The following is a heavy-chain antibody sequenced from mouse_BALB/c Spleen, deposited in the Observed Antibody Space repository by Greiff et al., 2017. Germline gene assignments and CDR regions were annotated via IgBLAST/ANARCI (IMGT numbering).Heavy chain of an antibody. CDR1: GDSITSGY. CDR2: ISYSGST. V-gene: IGHV3-8*02. CDR3: ARIYYGNYVDYYAMDY. J-gene: IGHJ4*01. D-gene: IGHD2-1*01. Sequence: EVQLVESGPSLVKPSQTLSLTCSVTGDSITSGYWNWIRKFPGNKLEYMGYISYSGSTYYNPSLKSRISITRDTSKNQYYLQLNSVTTEDTATYYCARIYYGNYVDYYAMDYWGQGTSVTVSS.